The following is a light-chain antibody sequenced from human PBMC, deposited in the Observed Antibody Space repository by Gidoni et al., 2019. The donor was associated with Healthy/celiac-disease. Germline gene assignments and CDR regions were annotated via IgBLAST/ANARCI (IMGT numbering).Light chain of an antibody. J-gene: IGLJ2*01. Sequence: FLLPHPPSVSSSPGQTVTISCTRSSGSIASNYVQWYQQRPGSAPTTVIYEDNQRPSGVPERFSGSIDSASNSASLTIAGLKTEDEADYYCQSYDSSNHVVFGGGTKLTVL. CDR3: QSYDSSNHVV. V-gene: IGLV6-57*04. CDR2: EDN. CDR1: SGSIASNY.